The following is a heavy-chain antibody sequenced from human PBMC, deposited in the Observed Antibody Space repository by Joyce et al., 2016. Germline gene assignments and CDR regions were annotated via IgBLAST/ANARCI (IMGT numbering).Heavy chain of an antibody. V-gene: IGHV4-39*01. D-gene: IGHD4-23*01. Sequence: QLHLQESGPGLVKPSETLSLTCTVSGGSMSSISFYGGWIRQPLGKGLEWVGSISYSGTTYYNPSLNSRVTTSIDTSKNQFSLDLTSVTAADTAVYYCARLYSGNSVDYWGQGTLVTVSS. CDR1: GGSMSSISFY. CDR2: ISYSGTT. CDR3: ARLYSGNSVDY. J-gene: IGHJ4*02.